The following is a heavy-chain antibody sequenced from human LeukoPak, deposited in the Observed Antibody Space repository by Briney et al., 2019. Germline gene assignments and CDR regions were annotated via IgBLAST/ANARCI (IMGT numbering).Heavy chain of an antibody. CDR3: ARRLNRYTAARGSCGGDCYPGGFDY. CDR1: GGSFSGYY. CDR2: INHSGST. J-gene: IGHJ4*02. Sequence: KPSETLSLTCAVYGGSFSGYYWSWIRQPPGKGLEWIGEINHSGSTNYNPSLKSRVTISVDTSKNQFSLKLSSVTAADTAVYYCARRLNRYTAARGSCGGDCYPGGFDYWGQGTLVTVSS. V-gene: IGHV4-34*01. D-gene: IGHD2-21*01.